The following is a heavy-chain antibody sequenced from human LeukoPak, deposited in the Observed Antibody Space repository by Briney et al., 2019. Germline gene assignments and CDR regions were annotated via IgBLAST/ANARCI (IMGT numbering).Heavy chain of an antibody. CDR2: ISSRNTYI. D-gene: IGHD3-10*01. CDR1: GFTFSNYW. J-gene: IGHJ4*02. CDR3: AKIPLWFGELLSSPDDY. Sequence: GGSLRLSCAASGFTFSNYWMHWVRQAPGKGLEWVSYISSRNTYIYYADSVKGRFTISRDNAKNSLYLQMNSLRAEDTALYYCAKIPLWFGELLSSPDDYWGQGTLVTVSS. V-gene: IGHV3-21*04.